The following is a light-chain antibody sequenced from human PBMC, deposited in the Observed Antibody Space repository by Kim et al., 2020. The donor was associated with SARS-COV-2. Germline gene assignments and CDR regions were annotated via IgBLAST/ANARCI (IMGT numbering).Light chain of an antibody. CDR3: QVWDSYSDHVV. CDR1: NIGSKS. CDR2: YDS. J-gene: IGLJ2*01. Sequence: APGKTARFTCGGNNIGSKSVHWYQQKPGQAPVLVIYYDSDRPSGIPERFSGSNSGNTATLTISRVEAGDEADYYCQVWDSYSDHVVFGGGTQLTVL. V-gene: IGLV3-21*04.